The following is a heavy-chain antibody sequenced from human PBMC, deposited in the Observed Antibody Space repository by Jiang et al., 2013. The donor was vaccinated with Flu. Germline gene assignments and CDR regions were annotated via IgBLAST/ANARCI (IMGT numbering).Heavy chain of an antibody. V-gene: IGHV4-59*08. CDR3: ARHGDWAFYFDY. J-gene: IGHJ4*02. Sequence: GSGLVKPSETLSLACTISGGSMSSYYWSWIRQPPGKGLEWIGYIYYSGNTKYNPSLKSRVTISVDTSKNQFSLKLSSVTVADTAVYYCARHGDWAFYFDYWGQGSPVTVSS. D-gene: IGHD2-21*02. CDR2: IYYSGNT. CDR1: GGSMSSYY.